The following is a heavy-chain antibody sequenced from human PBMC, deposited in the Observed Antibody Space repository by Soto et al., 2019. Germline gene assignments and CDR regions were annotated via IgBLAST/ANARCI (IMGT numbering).Heavy chain of an antibody. CDR3: ANPGVNLPDFDY. Sequence: PGGSLRLSCAASGFTFSSYAMSWVRQAPGKGLEWVSAISGSGGSTYYADSVKGRFTISRDNSKNTLYLQMNSLRAEDTAVYYCANPGVNLPDFDYWGQGTLVTVAS. J-gene: IGHJ4*02. CDR2: ISGSGGST. D-gene: IGHD3-10*01. V-gene: IGHV3-23*01. CDR1: GFTFSSYA.